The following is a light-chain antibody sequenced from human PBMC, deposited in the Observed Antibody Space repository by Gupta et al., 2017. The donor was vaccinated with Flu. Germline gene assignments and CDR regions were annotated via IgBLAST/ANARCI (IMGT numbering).Light chain of an antibody. CDR2: AEI. CDR1: NIGSQR. Sequence: SYVLTHLPSLSVAPGQTARITCGANNIGSQRGHWYQQKQGQDTVLVVDAEIDRPSGINERGSCYTTCNKASPLINRVAAGDEADVHCHVSDPDADRVVFGGGTKVSV. CDR3: HVSDPDADRVV. J-gene: IGLJ3*02. V-gene: IGLV3-21*02.